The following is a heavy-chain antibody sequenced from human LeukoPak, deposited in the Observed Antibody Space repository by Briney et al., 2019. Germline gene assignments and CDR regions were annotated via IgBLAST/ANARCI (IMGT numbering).Heavy chain of an antibody. CDR3: AREACTNGVCYTHY. CDR2: INPNSGGK. D-gene: IGHD2-8*01. CDR1: GYTFTGYY. Sequence: ASVKVSCKASGYTFTGYYMHWVRQAPGQGLEWMGWINPNSGGKNYAQKFQGRVTMTRDTSLSTAYMELSRLRSDDTAVYYCAREACTNGVCYTHYWGQGTLVTVSS. J-gene: IGHJ4*02. V-gene: IGHV1-2*02.